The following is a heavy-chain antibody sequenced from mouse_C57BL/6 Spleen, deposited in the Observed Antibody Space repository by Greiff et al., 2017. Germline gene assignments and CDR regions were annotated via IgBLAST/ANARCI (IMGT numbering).Heavy chain of an antibody. CDR1: GFTFSSYA. D-gene: IGHD3-3*01. CDR2: ISSGGDYI. J-gene: IGHJ3*01. CDR3: TRGDGGFAY. V-gene: IGHV5-9-1*02. Sequence: EVNVVESGEGLVKPGGSLKLSCAASGFTFSSYAMSWVRQTPEKRLEWVAYISSGGDYIYYADTVKGRFTISRDNARNTLYLQMSSLKSEDTAMYYCTRGDGGFAYWGQGTLVTVSA.